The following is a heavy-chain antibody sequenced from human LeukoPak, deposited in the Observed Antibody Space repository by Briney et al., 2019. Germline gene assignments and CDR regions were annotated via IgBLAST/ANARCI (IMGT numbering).Heavy chain of an antibody. V-gene: IGHV1-8*01. CDR1: GYTFTSYD. Sequence: SVNVSCKASGYTFTSYDINWVRQAPGQGLEWMGWMNPNSGNTGYAQKFQDRVTMTRNTYIGTAFMELSSLRSEDTAVYYCARPISIYDSSGYYPLDYWGQGTLVTVSS. J-gene: IGHJ4*02. CDR3: ARPISIYDSSGYYPLDY. CDR2: MNPNSGNT. D-gene: IGHD3-22*01.